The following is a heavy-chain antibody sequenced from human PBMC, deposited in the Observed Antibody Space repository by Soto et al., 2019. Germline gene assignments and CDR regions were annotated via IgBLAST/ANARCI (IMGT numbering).Heavy chain of an antibody. V-gene: IGHV3-13*01. CDR1: GFTFSSYD. CDR3: ARGLYYYGSGSYYNPFFDY. CDR2: IGTAGDT. J-gene: IGHJ4*02. D-gene: IGHD3-10*01. Sequence: GGSLRLSCAASGFTFSSYDMHWVRQATGKGLEWVSAIGTAGDTYYPGSVKGRFTISRENAKNSLYLQMNSLRAEDTAVYYCARGLYYYGSGSYYNPFFDYWGQGTLVTVSS.